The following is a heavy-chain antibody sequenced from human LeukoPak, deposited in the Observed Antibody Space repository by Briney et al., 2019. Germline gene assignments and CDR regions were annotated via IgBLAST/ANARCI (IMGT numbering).Heavy chain of an antibody. CDR3: ARGILITRSSYYYGMDV. Sequence: GGSLRLSCAASGFTFSSYAMHWVRQAPGKGLEWVAVISYDGSNKYYADSVKGRFTISRDNSKNTLYLQMNSLRAEDTAVYYCARGILITRSSYYYGMDVWGQGTTVTVSS. V-gene: IGHV3-30-3*01. CDR2: ISYDGSNK. J-gene: IGHJ6*02. D-gene: IGHD1-14*01. CDR1: GFTFSSYA.